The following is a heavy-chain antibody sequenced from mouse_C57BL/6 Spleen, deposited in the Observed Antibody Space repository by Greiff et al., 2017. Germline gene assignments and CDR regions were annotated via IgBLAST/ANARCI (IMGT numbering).Heavy chain of an antibody. J-gene: IGHJ1*03. V-gene: IGHV1-72*01. CDR1: GYTFTSYW. Sequence: QVHVKQPGAELVKPGASVKLSCKASGYTFTSYWMHWVKQRPGRGLEWIGRIDPNSGGTKYNEKFKSKATLTVDKPSSTAYMQLSSLTSEDSAVYYCARSRYYGSSPGWYFDVWGTGTTVTVSS. CDR3: ARSRYYGSSPGWYFDV. CDR2: IDPNSGGT. D-gene: IGHD1-1*01.